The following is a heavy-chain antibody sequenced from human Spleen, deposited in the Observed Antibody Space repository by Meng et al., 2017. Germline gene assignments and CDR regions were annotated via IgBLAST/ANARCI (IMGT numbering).Heavy chain of an antibody. Sequence: SVKVSCKASGYDFSRYGYGISWVRQAPGQGLEWMGRIIPILGIANYAQKFQGRVTITADKSTSTAYMELSSLRSEDTAVYYCARDMTTDYYYYGMDVWGQGTTVTVSS. V-gene: IGHV1-69*04. CDR1: GYDFSRYGYG. CDR2: IIPILGIA. CDR3: ARDMTTDYYYYGMDV. D-gene: IGHD4-11*01. J-gene: IGHJ6*02.